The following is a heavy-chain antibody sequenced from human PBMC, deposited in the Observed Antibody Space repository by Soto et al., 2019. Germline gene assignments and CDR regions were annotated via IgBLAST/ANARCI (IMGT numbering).Heavy chain of an antibody. CDR1: GFTLSSYS. J-gene: IGHJ6*02. CDR3: ARDNPRSPGWDV. V-gene: IGHV3-48*02. Sequence: EVQLVESGGGLVQPGGSLRLSCEASGFTLSSYSMNWARQAPGQGLEWVSYISSSSSTIYYADSVKGRFTISRDNAKNSLYLQMNSLRDEDTAVYDCARDNPRSPGWDVWGQWTTFTVTS. CDR2: ISSSSSTI.